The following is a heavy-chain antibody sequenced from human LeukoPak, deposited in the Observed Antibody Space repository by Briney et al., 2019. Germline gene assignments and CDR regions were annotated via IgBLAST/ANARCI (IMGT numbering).Heavy chain of an antibody. Sequence: GKSLRLSCAASGFTFSSYGMHWVRQAPGKGLEWVAVIWYDGSNKYYADSVKGRFTISRDNSKNTLYLQMNSLRAEDTAVYYCARDKPADYYDSSGYLDYWGQGTLVTVSS. CDR1: GFTFSSYG. CDR2: IWYDGSNK. CDR3: ARDKPADYYDSSGYLDY. J-gene: IGHJ4*02. D-gene: IGHD3-22*01. V-gene: IGHV3-33*01.